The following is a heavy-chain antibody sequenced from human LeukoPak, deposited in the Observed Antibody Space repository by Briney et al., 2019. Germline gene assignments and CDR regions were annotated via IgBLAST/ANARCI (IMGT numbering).Heavy chain of an antibody. CDR1: GFTVSSND. CDR2: IYSGGST. Sequence: GGSLRLSCAAYGFTVSSNDMNWVRQAPGKGLEWVSVIYSGGSTFYADSVRGRFTVSRDNSKNTVYLQMNSLRDEDTAIYYCARETFYDFWSGPGYWGQGALVIVSS. D-gene: IGHD3-3*01. CDR3: ARETFYDFWSGPGY. J-gene: IGHJ4*02. V-gene: IGHV3-66*01.